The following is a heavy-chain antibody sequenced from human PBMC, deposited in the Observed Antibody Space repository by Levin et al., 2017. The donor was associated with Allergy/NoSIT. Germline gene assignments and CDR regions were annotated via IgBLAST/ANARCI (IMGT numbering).Heavy chain of an antibody. D-gene: IGHD3-10*01. CDR3: AKDGRNTMVRGVIIWMLDY. CDR1: GFTFSSYA. CDR2: ISGSGGST. V-gene: IGHV3-23*01. J-gene: IGHJ4*02. Sequence: GESLKISCAASGFTFSSYAMSWVRQAPGKGLEWVSAISGSGGSTYYADSVKGRFTISRDNSKNTLYLQMNSLRAEDTAVYYCAKDGRNTMVRGVIIWMLDYWGQGTLVTVSS.